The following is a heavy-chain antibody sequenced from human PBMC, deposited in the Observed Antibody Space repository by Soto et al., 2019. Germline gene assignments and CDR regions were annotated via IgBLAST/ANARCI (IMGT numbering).Heavy chain of an antibody. J-gene: IGHJ5*02. V-gene: IGHV4-59*01. CDR3: ARGYCTSTICNIWDHRFDP. D-gene: IGHD2-2*02. CDR1: GGSISSYY. Sequence: QVQLQESGPGLVKPSETLSLTCTVSGGSISSYYWSWIRQPPGKGLEWIGYIYYSVRTNYNPSLKRRVTISVDTSKNQIYLKLRSMTAANPAMHNCARGYCTSTICNIWDHRFDPRGQGTQVTVSS. CDR2: IYYSVRT.